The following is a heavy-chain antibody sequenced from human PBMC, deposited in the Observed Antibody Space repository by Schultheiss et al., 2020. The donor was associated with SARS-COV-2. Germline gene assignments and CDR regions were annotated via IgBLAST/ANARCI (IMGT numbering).Heavy chain of an antibody. V-gene: IGHV4-30-4*01. J-gene: IGHJ4*02. CDR3: ACANLVATTFDY. CDR2: IYYSGST. CDR1: GGSISSGDYY. D-gene: IGHD5-12*01. Sequence: SETLSLTWTVSGGSISSGDYYWSWIRQPPGKGLEWIGYIYYSGSTYYNPSLKSRVTISVDTSKNQFSLKLSYVTAADTAVYYCACANLVATTFDYWGQGTLVTGSS.